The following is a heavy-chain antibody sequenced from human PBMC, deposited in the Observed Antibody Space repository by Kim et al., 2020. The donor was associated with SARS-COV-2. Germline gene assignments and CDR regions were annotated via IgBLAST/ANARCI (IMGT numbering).Heavy chain of an antibody. V-gene: IGHV3-23*01. CDR1: GFTFSSYA. CDR2: VTDSGDRT. J-gene: IGHJ6*02. Sequence: GGSLRLSCAASGFTFSSYAMAWVRQAPGKGLEWVSSVTDSGDRTYNADSVKGRFTISRDNSKNTLYLRMSSLRADDTALYYCAKGQWLVSNAMDVWGQGT. CDR3: AKGQWLVSNAMDV. D-gene: IGHD6-19*01.